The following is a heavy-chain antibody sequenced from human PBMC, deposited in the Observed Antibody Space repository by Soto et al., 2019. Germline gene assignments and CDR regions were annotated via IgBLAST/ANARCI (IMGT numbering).Heavy chain of an antibody. CDR3: ARLHYYDRSYYFDY. CDR1: GGSISSSNW. CDR2: IYHSGST. V-gene: IGHV4-4*02. Sequence: QVQLQESGPGLVKPSGTLSLTCAVSGGSISSSNWWSWVRQPPGKGLEWIGEIYHSGSTNYNPSLKSRVTXXVXKXXNQFSLKLSSVTAADTAVYYCARLHYYDRSYYFDYWGQGTLVTVSS. J-gene: IGHJ4*02. D-gene: IGHD3-22*01.